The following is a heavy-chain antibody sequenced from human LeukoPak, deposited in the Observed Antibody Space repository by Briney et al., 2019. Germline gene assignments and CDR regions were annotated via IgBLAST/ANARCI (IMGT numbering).Heavy chain of an antibody. D-gene: IGHD3-3*01. CDR1: GFTFSSYA. Sequence: GGSLRLSCAASGFTFSSYAMSWVRQAPGKGLEWVSDINGSGGSTYYADSVKGRFTISRDNAKNSLYLQMNSLRAEDTAVYYCARDSVEGSGYPKPIDYWGQGTLVTVSS. CDR2: INGSGGST. J-gene: IGHJ4*02. V-gene: IGHV3-23*01. CDR3: ARDSVEGSGYPKPIDY.